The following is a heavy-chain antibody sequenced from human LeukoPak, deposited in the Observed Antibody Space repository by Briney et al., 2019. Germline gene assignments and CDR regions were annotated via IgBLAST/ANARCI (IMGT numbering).Heavy chain of an antibody. CDR2: IYYDGSNI. D-gene: IGHD6-13*01. J-gene: IGHJ4*02. CDR1: EFTFTTYG. V-gene: IGHV3-33*01. Sequence: PGGSLRLSCAASEFTFTTYGMHWVRQAPGKGLEWVAFIYYDGSNIYYADYVKGRFTISRDNAKNSLYLQMSSLRAEDTAVYYCARDLYRSSPGVDYWGQGTLVTVSS. CDR3: ARDLYRSSPGVDY.